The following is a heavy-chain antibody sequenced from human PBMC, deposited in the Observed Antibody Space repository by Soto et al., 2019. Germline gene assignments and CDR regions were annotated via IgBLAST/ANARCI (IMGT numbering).Heavy chain of an antibody. J-gene: IGHJ6*02. V-gene: IGHV3-30*18. D-gene: IGHD1-7*01. Sequence: PGGSLRLSCAASGFTFSSYGMHWVRQAPGKGLEWVAVISYDGSNKYYADSVKGRFTISRDNSKNTLYLQMNSLRAEDTAVYYCAKVRRGGNWNYEGYGMDVWGQGTTVTVS. CDR1: GFTFSSYG. CDR2: ISYDGSNK. CDR3: AKVRRGGNWNYEGYGMDV.